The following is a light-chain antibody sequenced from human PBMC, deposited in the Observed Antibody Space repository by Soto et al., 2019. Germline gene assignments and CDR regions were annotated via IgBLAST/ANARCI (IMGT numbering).Light chain of an antibody. CDR3: TSYAGSNNFV. Sequence: QSVLTQPPSASGSPGQSVTISCTGTSSDVGGYTYVSWYQQHPGKAPKLVIFEVNKRPSGVPDRFSGSKSGNTASLTVSGLRTEDEADYYCTSYAGSNNFVFGTGTKSPS. V-gene: IGLV2-8*01. CDR1: SSDVGGYTY. J-gene: IGLJ1*01. CDR2: EVN.